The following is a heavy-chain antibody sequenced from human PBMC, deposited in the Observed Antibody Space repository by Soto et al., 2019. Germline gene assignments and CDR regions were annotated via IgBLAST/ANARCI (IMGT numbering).Heavy chain of an antibody. CDR2: IHTGGTT. D-gene: IGHD1-26*01. Sequence: TSETLSLTCTVSGGSISGFYWNWFRQPAGKGLEWIGRIHTGGTTNYKPSLRSRVTMSVDTSKNQFSLKLTSVTAADTAVYYCARISGAPIRWGQGTLVTVSS. CDR3: ARISGAPIR. V-gene: IGHV4-4*07. J-gene: IGHJ4*02. CDR1: GGSISGFY.